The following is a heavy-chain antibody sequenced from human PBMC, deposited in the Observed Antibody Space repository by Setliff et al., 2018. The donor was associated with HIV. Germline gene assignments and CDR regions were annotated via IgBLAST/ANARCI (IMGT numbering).Heavy chain of an antibody. CDR3: TRHPLRPGIAGYFYFVDV. D-gene: IGHD3-9*01. CDR1: GYSFPNDW. J-gene: IGHJ6*03. Sequence: GESLKISCKDSGYSFPNDWIGWVRQKPGKGLEWVAIIFPRDSETRYSPSFEGQVTISVDRSLNTVCLQWSRLRASDSAIYYCTRHPLRPGIAGYFYFVDVWGTGTTVTVSS. CDR2: IFPRDSET. V-gene: IGHV5-51*01.